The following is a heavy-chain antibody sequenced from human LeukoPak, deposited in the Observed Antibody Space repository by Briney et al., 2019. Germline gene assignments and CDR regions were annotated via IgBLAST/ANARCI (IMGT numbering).Heavy chain of an antibody. V-gene: IGHV1-69*01. J-gene: IGHJ4*02. CDR3: ATAPLSTSYYYDSSSIDC. Sequence: ASVTVSCKASGGTFSSYAISWVRQAPGQGLEWMGGIIPIFGTANYAQKFQGRVTITADESTSTAYMELSSLRSEDTAVYYCATAPLSTSYYYDSSSIDCWGQGTLVTVSS. CDR1: GGTFSSYA. D-gene: IGHD3-22*01. CDR2: IIPIFGTA.